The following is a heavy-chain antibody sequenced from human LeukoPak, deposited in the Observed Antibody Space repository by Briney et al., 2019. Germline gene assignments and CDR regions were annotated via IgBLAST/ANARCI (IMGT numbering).Heavy chain of an antibody. Sequence: PSETLSLTCTVSGGSISSGGYYWSWLRQHPGKGLEGIGYIYDSGRTYYNPSLKSRVTISVGTSKNQFSLKLSSVTAADTAVYYCARGNGYFDWLLSEGYFDYWGQGTLVTVSS. D-gene: IGHD3-9*01. CDR1: GGSISSGGYY. CDR3: ARGNGYFDWLLSEGYFDY. V-gene: IGHV4-31*03. J-gene: IGHJ4*02. CDR2: IYDSGRT.